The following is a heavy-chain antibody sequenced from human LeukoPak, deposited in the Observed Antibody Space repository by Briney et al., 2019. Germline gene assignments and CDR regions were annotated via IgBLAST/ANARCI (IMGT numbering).Heavy chain of an antibody. D-gene: IGHD3-22*01. J-gene: IGHJ4*02. Sequence: PGGSLRLSCAASGFTFDDFSMPWVRQAPGKGLEWVSSINWNSGNLGYADSVRGRFTISRDNAKNSLYLQMNSLRAEDTAFYYCAKGVYYDTSGSPDYWGQGTRVTVSS. CDR2: INWNSGNL. CDR3: AKGVYYDTSGSPDY. V-gene: IGHV3-9*01. CDR1: GFTFDDFS.